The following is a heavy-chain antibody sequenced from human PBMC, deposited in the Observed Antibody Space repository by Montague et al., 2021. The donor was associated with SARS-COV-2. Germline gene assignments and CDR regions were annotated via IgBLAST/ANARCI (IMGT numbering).Heavy chain of an antibody. V-gene: IGHV3-30-3*01. CDR2: ISYDGSNK. Sequence: SLRLSCAASGFTFSSYAMHWVRQDPGKGLEWVAVISYDGSNKYYADSVKGRFTISRDNSKNTLYLQMNSLRAEDTAVYYCARGGIVGARDAFDIWGQGTMVTVSS. D-gene: IGHD1-26*01. CDR1: GFTFSSYA. J-gene: IGHJ3*02. CDR3: ARGGIVGARDAFDI.